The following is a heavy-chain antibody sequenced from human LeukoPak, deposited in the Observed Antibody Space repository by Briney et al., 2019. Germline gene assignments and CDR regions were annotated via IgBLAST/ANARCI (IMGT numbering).Heavy chain of an antibody. CDR1: GFMFSSYA. D-gene: IGHD2-15*01. V-gene: IGHV3-23*01. J-gene: IGHJ4*02. CDR3: AKGTSSSCYSAPNY. CDR2: ICSNDNNT. Sequence: GGSLRLSCAASGFMFSSYAMNWVRQAPGKGLEWVSAICSNDNNTYYANSVKGRFTISRDNSKNTLSLQLNSLRAEDTAVYYCAKGTSSSCYSAPNYWGQGTLVTVSS.